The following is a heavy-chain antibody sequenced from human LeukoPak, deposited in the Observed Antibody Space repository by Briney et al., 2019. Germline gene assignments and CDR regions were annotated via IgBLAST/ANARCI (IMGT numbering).Heavy chain of an antibody. Sequence: ASVKVSCKASGYTFTSYYMHWVRQAPGQGLEWMGIINPSGGSTSYAQKFQGRVTMTRDTSTSTAYMELRSLRSDDTAVYYCARGDIIVVLPATLNFDYWGQGTLVTVSS. D-gene: IGHD2-15*01. J-gene: IGHJ4*02. CDR1: GYTFTSYY. V-gene: IGHV1-46*01. CDR3: ARGDIIVVLPATLNFDY. CDR2: INPSGGST.